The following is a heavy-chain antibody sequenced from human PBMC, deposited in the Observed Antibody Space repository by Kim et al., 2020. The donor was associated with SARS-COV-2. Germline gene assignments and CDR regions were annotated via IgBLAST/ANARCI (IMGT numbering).Heavy chain of an antibody. D-gene: IGHD6-6*01. CDR3: ARGRVGQLGWFDP. J-gene: IGHJ5*02. CDR2: INSDGSST. Sequence: GGSLRLSCAASGFTFSSYWMHWVRQAPGKGLVWVSRINSDGSSTSYADSVKGRFTISRDNAKNTLYLQMNSLRAEDTAVYYCARGRVGQLGWFDPWGQGTLVTVSS. V-gene: IGHV3-74*01. CDR1: GFTFSSYW.